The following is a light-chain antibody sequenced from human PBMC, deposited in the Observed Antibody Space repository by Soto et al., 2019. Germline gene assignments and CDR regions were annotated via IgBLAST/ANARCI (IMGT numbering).Light chain of an antibody. J-gene: IGKJ1*01. V-gene: IGKV1-39*01. Sequence: DIQMTQSPSSLSASVGDRVTITCRASQSISNFLNWYQQKPGKAPKLLISAASSFQGGVPSRFSGSGSGTEFTLTISSLQPEDFATYYCQQSYSTPWTFGQGTKVDI. CDR3: QQSYSTPWT. CDR2: AAS. CDR1: QSISNF.